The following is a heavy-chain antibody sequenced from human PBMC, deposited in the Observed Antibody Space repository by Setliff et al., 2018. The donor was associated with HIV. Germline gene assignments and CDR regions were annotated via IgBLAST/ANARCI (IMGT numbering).Heavy chain of an antibody. J-gene: IGHJ3*02. V-gene: IGHV1-8*02. CDR3: ARANTAFDI. Sequence: ASVKVSCKTSGYNFNNYDINWVRQASGQGLEWVGWMNPNSGNTGFAQKFQGRLTMTRNTSINTAYMELRRLTSEDTAIYYCARANTAFDIWGQGTMVTVSS. CDR2: MNPNSGNT. D-gene: IGHD2-2*02. CDR1: GYNFNNYD.